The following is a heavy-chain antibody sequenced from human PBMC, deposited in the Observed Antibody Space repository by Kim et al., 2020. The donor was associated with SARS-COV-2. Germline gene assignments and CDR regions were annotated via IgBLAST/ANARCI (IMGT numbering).Heavy chain of an antibody. CDR1: GGSISSSSYY. Sequence: SETLSLTCTVSGGSISSSSYYWGWIRQPPGKGLEWIGSIYYSGSTYYNPSLKSRVTISVDTSKNQFSLKLSSVTAADTAVYYCARHTSSGRYLSIGFWFDPWGQGTLVTVSS. J-gene: IGHJ5*02. D-gene: IGHD6-19*01. CDR2: IYYSGST. CDR3: ARHTSSGRYLSIGFWFDP. V-gene: IGHV4-39*01.